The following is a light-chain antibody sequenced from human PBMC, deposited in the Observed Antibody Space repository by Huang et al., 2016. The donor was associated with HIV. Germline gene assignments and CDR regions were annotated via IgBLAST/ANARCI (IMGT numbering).Light chain of an antibody. CDR1: QRINSY. V-gene: IGKV1-39*01. J-gene: IGKJ1*01. Sequence: DIQMTQSPSSLSASVGDRVTITCRASQRINSYLNWYPPKPGKAPNLLIYGASILQHWVPSRFSGSGSATDFTHTISSLQAEDFATYHCQPSYNTPTFGHGTQVEL. CDR3: QPSYNTPT. CDR2: GAS.